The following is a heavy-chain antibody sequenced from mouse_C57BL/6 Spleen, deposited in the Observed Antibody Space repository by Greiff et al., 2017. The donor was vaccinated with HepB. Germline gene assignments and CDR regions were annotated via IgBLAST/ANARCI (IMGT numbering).Heavy chain of an antibody. Sequence: LVESGAELVRPGASVTLSCKASGYTFTDYEMHWVKQTPVHGLEWIGAIDPETGGTAYNQKFKGKAILTADKSSSTAYMELRSLTSEDSAVYYCTRFSITTRYFDVWGTGTTVTVSS. CDR2: IDPETGGT. V-gene: IGHV1-15*01. J-gene: IGHJ1*03. D-gene: IGHD1-1*01. CDR3: TRFSITTRYFDV. CDR1: GYTFTDYE.